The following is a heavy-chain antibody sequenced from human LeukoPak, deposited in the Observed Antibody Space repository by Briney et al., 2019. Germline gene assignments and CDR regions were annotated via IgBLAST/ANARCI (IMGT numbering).Heavy chain of an antibody. V-gene: IGHV7-4-1*02. CDR3: ARVLTGEQWLPYGMDV. D-gene: IGHD6-19*01. Sequence: GASVKVSCKASGYNFFNYAINWVRQAPGQGLEWMGWINTNTGKPTYAQGFTGQFVFSLDVAVTTAFLQINSTEAVDTAIYFCARVLTGEQWLPYGMDVWGRGTTVTVSS. CDR2: INTNTGKP. CDR1: GYNFFNYA. J-gene: IGHJ6*02.